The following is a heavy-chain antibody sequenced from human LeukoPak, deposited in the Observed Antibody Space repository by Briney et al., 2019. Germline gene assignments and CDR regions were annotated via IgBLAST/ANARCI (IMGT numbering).Heavy chain of an antibody. CDR3: AREGYYDSSGYLMDAFDI. CDR1: GGSISSNNW. D-gene: IGHD3-22*01. Sequence: SETLSLTCDVSGGSISSNNWWGWVRQPPGKGLEWIGEIYHSGSPNYNPSLKSRVTISVDKSRNHFSLNLSSVTAADTAVYYCAREGYYDSSGYLMDAFDIWGQGTMVTVSS. V-gene: IGHV4/OR15-8*01. CDR2: IYHSGSP. J-gene: IGHJ3*02.